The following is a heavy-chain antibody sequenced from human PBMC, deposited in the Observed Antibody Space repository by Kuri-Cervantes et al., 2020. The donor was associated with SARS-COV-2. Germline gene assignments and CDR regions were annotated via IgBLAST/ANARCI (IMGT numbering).Heavy chain of an antibody. CDR2: ISYDGSNK. Sequence: GESLKISCAASGFTFSNAWMNWVRQAPGKGLEWVAVISYDGSNKYYADSVNGRFTISRDNSKNTLYLQMNSLRAEDTAVYYCASRTVTTGYYYGMDVWGQGTTVTVSS. V-gene: IGHV3-30-3*01. D-gene: IGHD4-11*01. CDR1: GFTFSNAW. J-gene: IGHJ6*02. CDR3: ASRTVTTGYYYGMDV.